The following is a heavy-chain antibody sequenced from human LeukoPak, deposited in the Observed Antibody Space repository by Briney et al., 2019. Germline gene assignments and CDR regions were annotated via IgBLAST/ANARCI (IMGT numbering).Heavy chain of an antibody. Sequence: SETLSLTCTVSGGSISSYYWSWIRQPPGKGLEWIGEINHSGSTNYNPSLKSRVTISVDTSKNQFSLKLSSVTAADTAVYYCARSVAARYMDVWGKGTTVTVSS. CDR1: GGSISSYY. D-gene: IGHD6-6*01. J-gene: IGHJ6*03. V-gene: IGHV4-34*01. CDR3: ARSVAARYMDV. CDR2: INHSGST.